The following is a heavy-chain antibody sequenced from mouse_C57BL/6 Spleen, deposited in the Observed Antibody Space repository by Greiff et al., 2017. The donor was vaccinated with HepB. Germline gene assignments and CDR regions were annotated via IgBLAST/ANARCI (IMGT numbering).Heavy chain of an antibody. CDR3: ERDGYDYDGIAY. J-gene: IGHJ3*01. V-gene: IGHV1-7*01. Sequence: VQLQQSGAELVKPGASVKLSCKASGYTFTSYWMHWVKQRPGQGLEWIGYINPSSGDTKYNQKFKDKATLTADKSSSTAYMQLSSLTYADSAVYYCERDGYDYDGIAYWGQGTLVTVSA. CDR2: INPSSGDT. CDR1: GYTFTSYW. D-gene: IGHD2-4*01.